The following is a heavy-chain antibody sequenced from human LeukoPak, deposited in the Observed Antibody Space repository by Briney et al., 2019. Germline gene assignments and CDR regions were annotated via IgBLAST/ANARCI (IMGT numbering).Heavy chain of an antibody. D-gene: IGHD1-26*01. V-gene: IGHV4-39*07. CDR1: GGSISSSSYY. CDR3: ARDRSAYRPLYYFDY. Sequence: NPSETLSLTCTVSGGSISSSSYYWGWIRQPPGKGLEWIGSIYYSGSTYYNPSLKSRVTISVDTSKNQFSLKLSSVTAADTAVYYCARDRSAYRPLYYFDYWGQGTLVTVSS. CDR2: IYYSGST. J-gene: IGHJ4*02.